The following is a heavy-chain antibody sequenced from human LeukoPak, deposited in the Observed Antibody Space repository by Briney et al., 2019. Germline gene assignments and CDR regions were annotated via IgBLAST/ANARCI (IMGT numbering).Heavy chain of an antibody. V-gene: IGHV3-9*01. CDR1: GFTFDDYA. CDR3: AKDMVSGQQLDPSFYYYGMDV. D-gene: IGHD6-13*01. Sequence: TGGSLRLSCAASGFTFDDYAMHWVRQAPGKGLEWVSGISWNSGSIGYADSVKGRFTISRDNAKNSLYLQMNSLRAEDTALYYCAKDMVSGQQLDPSFYYYGMDVWGQGTTVTVSS. J-gene: IGHJ6*02. CDR2: ISWNSGSI.